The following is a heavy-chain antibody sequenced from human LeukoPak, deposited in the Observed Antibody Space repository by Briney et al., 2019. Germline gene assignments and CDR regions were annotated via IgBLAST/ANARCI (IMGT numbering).Heavy chain of an antibody. V-gene: IGHV1-8*01. CDR1: GYTFTTYD. CDR2: MNPNSGNT. CDR3: ARRNTAMVAGLDY. Sequence: AASVKVSCKASGYTFTTYDINWVRQATGQGLEWMGWMNPNSGNTGYAQKFQGRVTMTRNTSISTAFMELSGLRSEDTAVYFCARRNTAMVAGLDYWGQGSLVTVSS. J-gene: IGHJ4*02. D-gene: IGHD5-18*01.